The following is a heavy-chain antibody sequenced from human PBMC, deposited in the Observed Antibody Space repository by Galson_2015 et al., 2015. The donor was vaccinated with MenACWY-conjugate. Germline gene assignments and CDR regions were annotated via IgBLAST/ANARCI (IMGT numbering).Heavy chain of an antibody. CDR1: GFSLSTNKMG. Sequence: PALVKPTQTLTLTCTFSGFSLSTNKMGVGWIRQPPGKALEWLALLYWDDEKHYNPSLKRRLTITQDTSKNQVVLTLTNMDPVDTGTYYCAHRRHWGLREKPDAFDVWGQGTLVTVSS. D-gene: IGHD7-27*01. V-gene: IGHV2-5*02. J-gene: IGHJ3*01. CDR2: LYWDDEK. CDR3: AHRRHWGLREKPDAFDV.